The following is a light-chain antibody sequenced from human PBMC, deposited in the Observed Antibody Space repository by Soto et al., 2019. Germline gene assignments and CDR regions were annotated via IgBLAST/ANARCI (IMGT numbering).Light chain of an antibody. CDR2: AAS. V-gene: IGKV1D-12*01. CDR3: QQANSFPLT. CDR1: ESVGNW. Sequence: DIQMTQSPSFVSASVGDRITITCRANESVGNWLAWYQQNPGKAPKLLIYAASTLQSGVPSRFSSTRAGTDFSLTVSSLQPEDFGTYYGQQANSFPLTFGGGTKGEI. J-gene: IGKJ4*01.